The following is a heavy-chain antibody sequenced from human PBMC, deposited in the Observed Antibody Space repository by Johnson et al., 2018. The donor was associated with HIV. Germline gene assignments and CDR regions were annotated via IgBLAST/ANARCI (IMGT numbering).Heavy chain of an antibody. CDR2: ISSSGSTR. CDR1: GSTFSNFW. V-gene: IGHV3-48*01. J-gene: IGHJ3*01. D-gene: IGHD3-22*01. CDR3: ARDRRNYYDGWGYPDYDAFDV. Sequence: VQLVESGGGLVQPGGSLSLSCAASGSTFSNFWMSWVRQAPGKGLEWISSISSSGSTRYYADSVKGRFTISRDNSKNTLYLQMNSLRAEDTAFYYCARDRRNYYDGWGYPDYDAFDVWGRGTMVTVSS.